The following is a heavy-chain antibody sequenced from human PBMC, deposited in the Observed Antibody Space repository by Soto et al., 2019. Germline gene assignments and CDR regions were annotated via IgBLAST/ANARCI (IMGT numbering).Heavy chain of an antibody. CDR1: GFTFSSYA. Sequence: PGGSLRLSCAVSGFTFSSYAMSWVRQAPGKGLEWVSAISGSGGSTYYADSVKGRFTISRDNSKNTLYLQMNSLRAEDTAVYYCAKEVWFGELLPPSGGQFDYWGQGTLVTVSS. D-gene: IGHD3-10*01. CDR3: AKEVWFGELLPPSGGQFDY. V-gene: IGHV3-23*01. J-gene: IGHJ4*02. CDR2: ISGSGGST.